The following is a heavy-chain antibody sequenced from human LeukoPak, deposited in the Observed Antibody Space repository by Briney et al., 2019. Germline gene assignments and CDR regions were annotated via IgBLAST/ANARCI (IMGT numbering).Heavy chain of an antibody. Sequence: GGSLRLSCAASGFTVSSNYMSWVRQAPGKGLEWVSVIYSGGSTYYADSVKGRFTISRDNSKNTLYLQMNSLRAEDTAVYYCARDAGIAVAGNPNGYWGQGTLVTVSS. D-gene: IGHD6-13*01. CDR2: IYSGGST. CDR1: GFTVSSNY. V-gene: IGHV3-66*01. J-gene: IGHJ4*02. CDR3: ARDAGIAVAGNPNGY.